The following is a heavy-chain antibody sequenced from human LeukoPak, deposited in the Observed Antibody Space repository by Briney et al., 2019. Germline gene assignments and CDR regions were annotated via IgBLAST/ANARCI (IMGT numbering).Heavy chain of an antibody. V-gene: IGHV4-59*12. CDR1: GVSISIYY. Sequence: SESLSLTCTVSGVSISIYYGSCIRQPPGKVLEWIGYIYYSGSTNYNPSLKSRVTISVDTSKNQFSLKLSSVPAADTAVYYCARGSLTGYHNFDYWGQGPLVTVSS. J-gene: IGHJ4*02. D-gene: IGHD3-9*01. CDR2: IYYSGST. CDR3: ARGSLTGYHNFDY.